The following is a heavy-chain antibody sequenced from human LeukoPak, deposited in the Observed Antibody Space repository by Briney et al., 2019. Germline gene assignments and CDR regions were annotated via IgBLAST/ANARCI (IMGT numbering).Heavy chain of an antibody. D-gene: IGHD3-10*01. V-gene: IGHV5-51*01. CDR2: IYPGDSDT. J-gene: IGHJ5*02. Sequence: GESLKISCKGSGYSFTSYWIGWVRQMPGKGLEWMGIIYPGDSDTRYSPSFQGQVTISADKSISTAYLQWSSLKASDTAMYYCARRWDGSASYYNSGNFFDLWGQGTLVTVSS. CDR1: GYSFTSYW. CDR3: ARRWDGSASYYNSGNFFDL.